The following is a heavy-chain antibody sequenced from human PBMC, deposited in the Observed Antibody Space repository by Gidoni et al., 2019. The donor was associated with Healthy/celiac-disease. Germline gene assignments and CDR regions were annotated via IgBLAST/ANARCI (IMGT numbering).Heavy chain of an antibody. CDR1: GFTFDDYA. CDR2: ISWNSGSI. D-gene: IGHD2-2*01. Sequence: EVQLVESGGGLVQPGSSLRLSCAASGFTFDDYAMHWVRQAPGKGLEWVSGISWNSGSIGYADSVKGRFTISRDNAKNSLYLQMNSLRAEDTALYYCAKDIPVGYCSSTSCYSGILYWGQGTLVTVSS. CDR3: AKDIPVGYCSSTSCYSGILY. V-gene: IGHV3-9*01. J-gene: IGHJ4*02.